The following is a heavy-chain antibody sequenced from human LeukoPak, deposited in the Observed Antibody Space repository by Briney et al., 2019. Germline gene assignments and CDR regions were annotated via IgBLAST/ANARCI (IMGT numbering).Heavy chain of an antibody. CDR2: IRSKNYGGTT. V-gene: IGHV3-49*03. Sequence: PGGSLRLSCAASGFTFGDYVMNWFRQAPGEGLEWVGFIRSKNYGGTTEYAAPVKGRFTISRDDSKTIAYLQMNSLRAEDTAVYYCAKSQWELPLDYWGQGTLVTVSS. CDR1: GFTFGDYV. CDR3: AKSQWELPLDY. J-gene: IGHJ4*02. D-gene: IGHD1-26*01.